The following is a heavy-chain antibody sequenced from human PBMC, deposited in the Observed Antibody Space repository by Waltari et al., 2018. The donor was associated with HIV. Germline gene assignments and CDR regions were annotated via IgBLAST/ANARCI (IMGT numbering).Heavy chain of an antibody. CDR3: ARVRAREGYRHFDY. D-gene: IGHD4-4*01. Sequence: QVQLVQSGAAVKKPGASVKVSCEASGYTFSTYDINWVRQAAGQGLQWMGWMNPKRGNTGYAQNFQGRLTMTRNTSINTAYMELSSLSSEDTAVYYCARVRAREGYRHFDYWGQGALVTVSS. J-gene: IGHJ4*02. CDR2: MNPKRGNT. V-gene: IGHV1-8*01. CDR1: GYTFSTYD.